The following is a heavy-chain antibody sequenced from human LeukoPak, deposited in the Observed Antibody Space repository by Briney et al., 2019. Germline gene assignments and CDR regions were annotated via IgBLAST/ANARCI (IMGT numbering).Heavy chain of an antibody. CDR3: ARGLGGGYEFPFDY. V-gene: IGHV1-18*01. J-gene: IGHJ4*02. CDR2: ISAYSGNT. D-gene: IGHD5-12*01. CDR1: GYTFTSYG. Sequence: ASVKVSCKASGYTFTSYGIGWVRQAPGQGLEWMGWISAYSGNTNYAQKLQGRVTMTRDTSTSTAYMELRSLRSDDTAVYYCARGLGGGYEFPFDYWGQGTLVTVSS.